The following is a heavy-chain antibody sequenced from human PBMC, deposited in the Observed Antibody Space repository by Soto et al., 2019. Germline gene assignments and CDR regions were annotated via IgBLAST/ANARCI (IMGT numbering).Heavy chain of an antibody. J-gene: IGHJ4*02. V-gene: IGHV3-48*01. Sequence: EVQLVESGGGLVQPGGSLRLSCAASGFTFSSYSMNWVRQAPGKGLEWVSYIGSSSGTIYYADSVKGRFTISRDNAKNSLYLQMNSLRAEDTAVYHWARKGDFDYWGQGTLVTVSS. CDR3: ARKGDFDY. CDR1: GFTFSSYS. CDR2: IGSSSGTI.